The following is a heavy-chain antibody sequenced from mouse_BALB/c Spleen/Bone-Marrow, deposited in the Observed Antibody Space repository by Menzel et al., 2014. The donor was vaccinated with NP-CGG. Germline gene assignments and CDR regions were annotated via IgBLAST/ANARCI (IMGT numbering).Heavy chain of an antibody. Sequence: EVQGVESGGGLVQPGGSRKLSCAASGITFSSFGMHWVRRAPEKGLEWVAYISSGSSTIYYADTVKGRFTISRDNPKNTLFLQMTSLRSEDTAMYYCARDYGYAMDYWGQGTSVTVSS. J-gene: IGHJ4*01. V-gene: IGHV5-17*02. D-gene: IGHD1-1*01. CDR3: ARDYGYAMDY. CDR2: ISSGSSTI. CDR1: GITFSSFG.